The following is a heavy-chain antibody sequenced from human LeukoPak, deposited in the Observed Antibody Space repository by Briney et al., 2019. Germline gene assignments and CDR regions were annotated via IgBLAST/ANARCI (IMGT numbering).Heavy chain of an antibody. CDR3: ARDRAATSSLDY. Sequence: ASVKVSCKASGYAFTGYYIHWVRQAPGQGLEWMGWIHPNSGATNYAPKFQGRVTMTRDTSITTAYMDLSILSTDDTAVYYCARDRAATSSLDYWGQGTLVPVSS. CDR2: IHPNSGAT. V-gene: IGHV1-2*02. D-gene: IGHD6-6*01. CDR1: GYAFTGYY. J-gene: IGHJ4*02.